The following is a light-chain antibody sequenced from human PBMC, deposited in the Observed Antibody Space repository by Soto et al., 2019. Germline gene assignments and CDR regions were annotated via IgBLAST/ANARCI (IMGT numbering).Light chain of an antibody. V-gene: IGLV2-11*01. J-gene: IGLJ1*01. Sequence: QSALNQPRSVSGSPGQSVTISCTGTSSDVGGYNFVSWYQQHPGKAPKLIIFDVSKRPSGVPDRFSASKSDNTASLTISGLQAEDEADYYCCSYAGSDTYVFATGTKVTVL. CDR2: DVS. CDR1: SSDVGGYNF. CDR3: CSYAGSDTYV.